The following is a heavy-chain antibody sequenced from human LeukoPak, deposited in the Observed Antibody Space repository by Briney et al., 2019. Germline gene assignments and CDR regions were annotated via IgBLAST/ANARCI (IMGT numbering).Heavy chain of an antibody. J-gene: IGHJ4*02. D-gene: IGHD1-26*01. CDR3: ARGRPVGATAHFDY. Sequence: PSETLSLTCTVSGGSIGTYYWSWIRQSPGKGLEWIGYIYVTGTRYNPYLQSRVTISVDRSRNQFFLKMSSVTAADTAVYYCARGRPVGATAHFDYWSRGTLVTVSS. CDR1: GGSIGTYY. CDR2: IYVTGT. V-gene: IGHV4-4*09.